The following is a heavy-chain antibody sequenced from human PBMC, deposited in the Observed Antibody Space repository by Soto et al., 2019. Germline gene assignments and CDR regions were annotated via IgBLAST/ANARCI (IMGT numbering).Heavy chain of an antibody. CDR2: ISSDGTKE. D-gene: IGHD1-1*01. Sequence: QVQLVESGGGVVQPGRSLRLSCAASGFTFSNYGIHWVRQAPGKGLEGVAAISSDGTKEYYGDSVKGRFTISRDSSKNTVYLQVNSLSAEDTAVYYCARDDDTTGHCPLLNYWGQGTLVNVSS. J-gene: IGHJ4*02. V-gene: IGHV3-33*05. CDR3: ARDDDTTGHCPLLNY. CDR1: GFTFSNYG.